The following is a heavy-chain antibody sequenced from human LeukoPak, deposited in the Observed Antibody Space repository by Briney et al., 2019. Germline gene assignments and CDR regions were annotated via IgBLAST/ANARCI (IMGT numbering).Heavy chain of an antibody. J-gene: IGHJ4*02. CDR1: GGSISSSSYY. V-gene: IGHV4-39*01. Sequence: KTSETLSLTCTVSGGSISSSSYYWGWIRQPPGKGLEWIGSIYYSGSTYYNPSLKSRVTISVDTSKNQFFLKLSSVTAADTAVYYCARSTGSTMFIDYWGQGTLVTVSS. CDR2: IYYSGST. CDR3: ARSTGSTMFIDY. D-gene: IGHD3-10*02.